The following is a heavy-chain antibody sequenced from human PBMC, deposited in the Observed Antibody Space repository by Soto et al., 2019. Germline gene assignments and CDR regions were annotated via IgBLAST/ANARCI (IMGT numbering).Heavy chain of an antibody. V-gene: IGHV3-23*01. CDR1: GFTFSSYA. CDR3: AKARQPSRQYYDFWSGSEGYYYYGMDV. CDR2: ISGSGGST. D-gene: IGHD3-3*01. Sequence: GGSLRLSCAASGFTFSSYAMSWVRQAPGKGLEWVSAISGSGGSTYYADSVKGRFTISRDNSKNTLYLQMNSLRAEDTAVYYCAKARQPSRQYYDFWSGSEGYYYYGMDVWGQGTTVTV. J-gene: IGHJ6*02.